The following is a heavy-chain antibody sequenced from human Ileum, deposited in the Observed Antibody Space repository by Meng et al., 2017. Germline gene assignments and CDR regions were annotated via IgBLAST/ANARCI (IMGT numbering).Heavy chain of an antibody. Sequence: EVQLVESGGGLVQPGGSLRLSCAASGFTFSSYWMHWVRQAPGKGLVWVSRINGDGSSSSHADSVKGRFTISRDNAKNTLYLQMNSLRAEDTAVYYCAKDHNFGGNGALFDYWGQGTLVTVSS. CDR3: AKDHNFGGNGALFDY. CDR2: INGDGSSS. D-gene: IGHD2-8*01. CDR1: GFTFSSYW. J-gene: IGHJ4*02. V-gene: IGHV3-74*01.